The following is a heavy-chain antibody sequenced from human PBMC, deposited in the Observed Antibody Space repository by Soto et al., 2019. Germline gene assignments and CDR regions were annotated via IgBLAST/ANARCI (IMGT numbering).Heavy chain of an antibody. D-gene: IGHD2-21*01. CDR2: INYSGST. CDR3: ESAGGGDWFDP. Sequence: PSETLSLTCTVSGGSISSYYWSWIRQPPGKGLEWIGYINYSGSTNYNPSLKSRVTISVDTSKNQFSLKLSSVTAADTAVYYCESAGGGDWFDPCGQLSLVTVSS. V-gene: IGHV4-59*01. CDR1: GGSISSYY. J-gene: IGHJ5*02.